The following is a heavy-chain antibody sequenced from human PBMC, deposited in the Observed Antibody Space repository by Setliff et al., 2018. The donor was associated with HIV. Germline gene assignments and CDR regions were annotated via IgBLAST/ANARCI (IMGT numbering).Heavy chain of an antibody. J-gene: IGHJ5*02. D-gene: IGHD2-2*01. CDR1: GASISYNT. CDR3: ARGGTSPNWFDP. Sequence: KTSETLSLTCIVSGASISYNTWSWIRQPPGKGLQWIGFIHHSVTTSYNPSLKSRVTISLDTSKNQLSRKLTSVTAADTAVYYCARGGTSPNWFDPWGQGTLVTVSS. CDR2: IHHSVTT. V-gene: IGHV4-59*01.